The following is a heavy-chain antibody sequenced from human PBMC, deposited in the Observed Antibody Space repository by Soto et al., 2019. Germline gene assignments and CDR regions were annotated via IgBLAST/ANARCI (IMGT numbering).Heavy chain of an antibody. V-gene: IGHV7-4-1*01. CDR1: GYTFTSYA. CDR3: ARDLRVVVAATRVSTVPLGY. CDR2: INTNTGNP. J-gene: IGHJ4*02. Sequence: ASVKVSCKASGYTFTSYAMNWVRQAPGQGLEWMGWINTNTGNPTYAQGFTGRFVFSLDTSVSTAYLQICSLKAEDTAVYYCARDLRVVVAATRVSTVPLGYWGQGTLVTVSS. D-gene: IGHD2-15*01.